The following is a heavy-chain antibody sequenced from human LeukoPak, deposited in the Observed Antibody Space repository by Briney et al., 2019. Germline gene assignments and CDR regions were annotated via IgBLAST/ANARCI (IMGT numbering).Heavy chain of an antibody. V-gene: IGHV1-2*02. J-gene: IGHJ6*03. Sequence: ASVKVSCKASGYTFTGYYMHWVRQATGQGLEWMGWINPNSGGTNYAQKFQGRVTMTRDTSISTAYMELSRLRSDDTAVYYCARDPRYGSGSFYYYMDVWGKGTTVTVSS. D-gene: IGHD3-10*01. CDR3: ARDPRYGSGSFYYYMDV. CDR2: INPNSGGT. CDR1: GYTFTGYY.